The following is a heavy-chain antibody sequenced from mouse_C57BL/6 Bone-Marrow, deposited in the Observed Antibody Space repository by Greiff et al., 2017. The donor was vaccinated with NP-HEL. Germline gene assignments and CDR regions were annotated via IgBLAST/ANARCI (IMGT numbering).Heavy chain of an antibody. J-gene: IGHJ2*01. D-gene: IGHD1-1*01. CDR3: ARSRYYGSYY. V-gene: IGHV1-81*01. CDR1: GYTFTSYG. CDR2: IYPRSGNT. Sequence: VKLMESGAELARPGASVKLSCKASGYTFTSYGISWVKQRTGQGLEWIGEIYPRSGNTYYNEKFKGKATLTADKSSSTAYMELRSLTSEDSAVHFCARSRYYGSYYWGQGTTLTVSS.